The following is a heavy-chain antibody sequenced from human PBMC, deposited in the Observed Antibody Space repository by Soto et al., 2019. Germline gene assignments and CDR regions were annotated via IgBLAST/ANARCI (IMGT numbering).Heavy chain of an antibody. Sequence: SDTLSLTCTFSVYSIISFNKYLSFIRQPPGKGLEWIGYIFSSGTTYYNPSLKSRLTMSLDTSENQFSLKLNSLTDADTAVYYCARVPYTFEYYYDMEVWGKWNTVNVSS. CDR1: VYSIISFNKY. CDR2: IFSSGTT. D-gene: IGHD3-16*01. CDR3: ARVPYTFEYYYDMEV. J-gene: IGHJ6*04. V-gene: IGHV4-30-4*02.